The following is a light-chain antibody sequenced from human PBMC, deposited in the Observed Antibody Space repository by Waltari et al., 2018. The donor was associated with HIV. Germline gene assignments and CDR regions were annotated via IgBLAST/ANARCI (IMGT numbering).Light chain of an antibody. CDR3: CSYSSSTTLYV. CDR1: DTDLGDYNF. V-gene: IGLV2-14*03. Sequence: QSALTQPASVSGSPGQSITMSCSALDTDLGDYNFVYWYQQYPGKAPRLILYDVSSRPSGVSNRFSGSKSGNTASLTISGLQSDDEADYYCCSYSSSTTLYVFGTGTKVTVL. J-gene: IGLJ1*01. CDR2: DVS.